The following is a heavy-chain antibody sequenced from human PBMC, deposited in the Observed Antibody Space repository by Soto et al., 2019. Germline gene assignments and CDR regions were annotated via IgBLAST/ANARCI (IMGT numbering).Heavy chain of an antibody. CDR2: IDPSDSYT. CDR3: ARLIGIAAAGTKDFAYYGMDV. CDR1: GYSFTSYW. V-gene: IGHV5-10-1*01. D-gene: IGHD6-13*01. Sequence: RVESLKISCKGSGYSFTSYWISWVRQMPGKGLEWMGRIDPSDSYTNYSPSFQGHVTISADKSISTAYLQWSSLKASDTAMYYCARLIGIAAAGTKDFAYYGMDVWGQGTTVTVSS. J-gene: IGHJ6*02.